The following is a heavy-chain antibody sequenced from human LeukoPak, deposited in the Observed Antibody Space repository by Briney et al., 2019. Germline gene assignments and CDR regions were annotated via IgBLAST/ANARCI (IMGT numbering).Heavy chain of an antibody. V-gene: IGHV4-38-2*02. J-gene: IGHJ4*02. Sequence: SETLSLTCTVSGYSISSGYYWGWIRQPPGKGLEWIGNIYHSGSTYYNPSLKSRVTISVDTSKNQFSLKLSSVTAADTAVYYCARPYYYDSSGYSDQWGQGTLVTVSS. D-gene: IGHD3-22*01. CDR3: ARPYYYDSSGYSDQ. CDR1: GYSISSGYY. CDR2: IYHSGST.